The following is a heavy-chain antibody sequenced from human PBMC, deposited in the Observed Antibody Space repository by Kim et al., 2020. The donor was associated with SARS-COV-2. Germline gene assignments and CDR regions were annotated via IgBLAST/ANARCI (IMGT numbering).Heavy chain of an antibody. CDR2: SGSGDST. J-gene: IGHJ5*02. V-gene: IGHV3-23*01. D-gene: IGHD2-15*01. Sequence: SGSGDSTDYADSVKGRLTISRDNSKTTLYLQMNSLRAEDTAVYYCAKDGGPWGQGTLVTVSS. CDR3: AKDGGP.